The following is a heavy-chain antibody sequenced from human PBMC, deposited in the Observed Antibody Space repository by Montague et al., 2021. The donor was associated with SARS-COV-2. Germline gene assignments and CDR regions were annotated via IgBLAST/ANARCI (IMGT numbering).Heavy chain of an antibody. J-gene: IGHJ2*01. CDR3: AKSAWHKWYFDI. Sequence: SETLSLTCTVSGDSISRNSYYWGWIRQPPGKGLEWIGSIPYSGSTYHNPSLKSRVSISVDTSKNQFSLKLSSMTAADTAVYYCAKSAWHKWYFDIWGRGTLVTVSS. V-gene: IGHV4-39*01. CDR1: GDSISRNSYY. CDR2: IPYSGST.